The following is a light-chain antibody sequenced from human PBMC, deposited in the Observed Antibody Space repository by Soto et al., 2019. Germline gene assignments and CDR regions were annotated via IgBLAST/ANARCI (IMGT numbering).Light chain of an antibody. V-gene: IGLV4-69*01. J-gene: IGLJ2*01. Sequence: QLVLTQSPAASASLGASVKLICTLSSGHSSYAIAWHQQQPEKGPRYLMKLDSDGSHTKGDAIPDRFSGSSSGAERYLTISSLQSEDEADYYCQTWGTGIHVVFGGGTKLTVL. CDR2: LDSDGSH. CDR3: QTWGTGIHVV. CDR1: SGHSSYA.